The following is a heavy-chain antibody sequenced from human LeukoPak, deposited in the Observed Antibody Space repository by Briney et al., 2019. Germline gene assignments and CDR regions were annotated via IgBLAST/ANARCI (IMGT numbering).Heavy chain of an antibody. CDR3: ARAHYYDFWSGYYTH. CDR2: IKQDGSEK. V-gene: IGHV3-7*01. Sequence: PGGSLRLSCAASGFTFSSYWMSWVRQAPGKGLEWVANIKQDGSEKYYVDSVKGRFTISRDNAKNSLYLQMNSLRAEDTAVYYCARAHYYDFWSGYYTHWGQGTLVTVSS. CDR1: GFTFSSYW. J-gene: IGHJ4*02. D-gene: IGHD3-3*01.